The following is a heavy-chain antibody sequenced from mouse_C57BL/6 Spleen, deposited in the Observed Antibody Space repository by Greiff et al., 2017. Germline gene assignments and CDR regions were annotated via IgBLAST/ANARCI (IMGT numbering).Heavy chain of an antibody. CDR2: IYPGSGNT. CDR1: GYTFTDYY. J-gene: IGHJ4*01. V-gene: IGHV1-76*01. Sequence: QVQLKESGAELVRPGASVKLSCKASGYTFTDYYINWVKQRPGQGLEWIARIYPGSGNTYYNEKFKGKATLTAEKSSSTAYMQLSSLTSEDSAVYFCARFPDAMDYWGQGTSVTVSS. CDR3: ARFPDAMDY.